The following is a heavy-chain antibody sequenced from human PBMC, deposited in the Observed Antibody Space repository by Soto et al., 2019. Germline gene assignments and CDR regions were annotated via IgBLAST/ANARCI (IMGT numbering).Heavy chain of an antibody. Sequence: QVQLVQSGAEVKKPGASVKVSCKASGYTFTSYDINWVRQATGQGLEYLGWMNPNSGNTAYVQKFQGRVSMTWDTTRSTAYIELSSLRSEDTAVYFCARGIKYGAYSRWFDPWGHGTLVTVSS. CDR3: ARGIKYGAYSRWFDP. CDR2: MNPNSGNT. V-gene: IGHV1-8*01. D-gene: IGHD4-17*01. CDR1: GYTFTSYD. J-gene: IGHJ5*02.